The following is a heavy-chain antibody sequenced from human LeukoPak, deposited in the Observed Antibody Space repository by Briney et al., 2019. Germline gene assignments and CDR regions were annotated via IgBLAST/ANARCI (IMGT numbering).Heavy chain of an antibody. Sequence: GRSLRLSCAASGFTFSSYAMHWVRQAPGKGLEWVAVISYDGSNKYYADSVKGRFTISRDNSKNTLYLQMNSLRAEVTAVYYCARDYYDSSGYYRLGAFDIWGQGTMVTVSS. V-gene: IGHV3-30-3*01. CDR2: ISYDGSNK. J-gene: IGHJ3*02. D-gene: IGHD3-22*01. CDR1: GFTFSSYA. CDR3: ARDYYDSSGYYRLGAFDI.